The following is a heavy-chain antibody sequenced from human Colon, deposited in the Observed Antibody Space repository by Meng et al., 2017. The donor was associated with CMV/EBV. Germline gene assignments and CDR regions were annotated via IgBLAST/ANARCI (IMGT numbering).Heavy chain of an antibody. V-gene: IGHV1-2*02. J-gene: IGHJ4*02. D-gene: IGHD3-3*01. CDR3: ARAGGPPPGDDFWSGYYLYFDY. CDR1: GYTFTGYY. CDR2: INPNSGGT. Sequence: ASVKVSCKASGYTFTGYYMHWVRQAPGQGLEWMGWINPNSGGTNYAQKFQGRVTMTRDTSISTAYMELSRLRSDDTAVYYCARAGGPPPGDDFWSGYYLYFDYWGQGTLVTVSS.